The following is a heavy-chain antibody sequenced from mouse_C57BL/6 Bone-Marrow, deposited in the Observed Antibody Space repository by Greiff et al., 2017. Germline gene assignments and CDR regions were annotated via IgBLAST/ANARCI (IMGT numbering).Heavy chain of an antibody. V-gene: IGHV5-16*01. Sequence: EVMLVESEGGLVQPGSSMKLSCTASGFTFSDYYMAWVRQVPEKGLEWVANINYDGSSTYYLDSLKSRFIISRDNAKNILYLQMSSLKSEDTATYYCAREEGLDYGSSYDYWGQGTTLTVSS. J-gene: IGHJ2*01. CDR3: AREEGLDYGSSYDY. CDR2: INYDGSST. D-gene: IGHD1-1*01. CDR1: GFTFSDYY.